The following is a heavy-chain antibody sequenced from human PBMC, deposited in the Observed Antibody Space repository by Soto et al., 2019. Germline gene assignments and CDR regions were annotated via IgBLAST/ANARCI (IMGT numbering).Heavy chain of an antibody. V-gene: IGHV1-18*01. J-gene: IGHJ5*02. Sequence: ASVKVSCKASGYTFTNYGISWVRQAPGQGLEWMGWISDYNGNTKYAQKLQGRVTMTTDTSTSTAYMELRSLRPDDTAVYYCARDVGLAEGGTSWFDPWGQGTLVTVSS. CDR2: ISDYNGNT. CDR1: GYTFTNYG. D-gene: IGHD6-13*01. CDR3: ARDVGLAEGGTSWFDP.